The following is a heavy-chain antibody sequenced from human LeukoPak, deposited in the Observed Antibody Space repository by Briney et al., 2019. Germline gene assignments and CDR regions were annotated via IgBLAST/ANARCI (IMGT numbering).Heavy chain of an antibody. Sequence: PGGSLRLSCAASGFTFSSYGMHWVRQAPGKGLEWVANIKQDGSEKYYVDSVKGRFTISRDNAKNSLYLQMNSLRAEDTAVYYCARDAYYYGSGSSDAFDIWGQGTMVTVSS. CDR3: ARDAYYYGSGSSDAFDI. J-gene: IGHJ3*02. D-gene: IGHD3-10*01. CDR1: GFTFSSYG. CDR2: IKQDGSEK. V-gene: IGHV3-7*01.